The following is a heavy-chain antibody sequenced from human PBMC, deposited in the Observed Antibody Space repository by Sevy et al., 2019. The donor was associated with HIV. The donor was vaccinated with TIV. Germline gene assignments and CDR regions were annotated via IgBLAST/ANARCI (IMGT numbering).Heavy chain of an antibody. CDR2: SSGTGSYI. CDR3: ARDHGYCSGGSCYSGGY. CDR1: GFTFSSYT. D-gene: IGHD2-15*01. J-gene: IGHJ4*02. V-gene: IGHV3-21*06. Sequence: GGSLRLSCSASGFTFSSYTMIWVRQAPGRGLEWVSASSGTGSYIYYAHSVKDRFTISRDNAKNLLYLQMNSLRAEDTAGYYCARDHGYCSGGSCYSGGYWGQGTLVTVSS.